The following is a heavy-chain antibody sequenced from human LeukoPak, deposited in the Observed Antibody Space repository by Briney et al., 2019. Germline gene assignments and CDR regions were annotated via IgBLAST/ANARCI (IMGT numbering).Heavy chain of an antibody. V-gene: IGHV1-69*06. CDR3: ARDVDAVTFGGVIVIGDAFDI. J-gene: IGHJ3*02. D-gene: IGHD3-16*02. CDR2: IIPILCTA. CDR1: GWTFICYA. Sequence: ASVHVSCKASGWTFICYAFSEVRQAPGQGVEGMGRIIPILCTANYAQKFQGRVTITADKSTSTAYMELSSLRSEDTAVYYCARDVDAVTFGGVIVIGDAFDIWGQGAMVTVSS.